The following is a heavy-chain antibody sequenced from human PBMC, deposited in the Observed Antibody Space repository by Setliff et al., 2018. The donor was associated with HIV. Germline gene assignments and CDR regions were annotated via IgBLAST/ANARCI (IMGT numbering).Heavy chain of an antibody. V-gene: IGHV4-31*03. CDR1: GGSISSGGYY. J-gene: IGHJ4*02. CDR3: ARGGYSYGYGAALFDY. Sequence: SETLSLTCNVSGGSISSGGYYWGWIRQHPGKGLEWIGFIYYSGSTYYNPSLKSRVTMSVDTSKNQFSLKLSSVTAADTAVYYCARGGYSYGYGAALFDYWGQGTLVTVSS. CDR2: IYYSGST. D-gene: IGHD5-18*01.